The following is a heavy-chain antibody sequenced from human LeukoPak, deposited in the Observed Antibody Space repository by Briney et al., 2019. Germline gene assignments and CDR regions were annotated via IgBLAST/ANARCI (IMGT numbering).Heavy chain of an antibody. Sequence: SETLSLTCTVSGGSINSGDYYWSWIRQHPGKGLEWIGYINHSGSSYSSPPLKSRVTMSVDTSKNQFSLKLSSVTAADSAVYYCATTSKVGYCNGGSCYQFDSRGQGTLVTVSS. CDR1: GGSINSGDYY. J-gene: IGHJ4*02. CDR2: INHSGSS. D-gene: IGHD2-15*01. V-gene: IGHV4-31*03. CDR3: ATTSKVGYCNGGSCYQFDS.